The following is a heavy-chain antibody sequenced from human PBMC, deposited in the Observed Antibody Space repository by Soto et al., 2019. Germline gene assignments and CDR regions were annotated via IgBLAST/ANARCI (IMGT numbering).Heavy chain of an antibody. CDR3: AHKNRGTYFDY. CDR1: GFSLSTSGVG. J-gene: IGHJ4*02. CDR2: TYWDDDK. V-gene: IGHV2-5*02. Sequence: QITLKESGPTLVRPTQTLTLTCTLSGFSLSTSGVGVGWIRQPPGKALEWLALTYWDDDKRYSPSLKSRLTITKDTSKNQVVLTMTNMNPVDTATYYCAHKNRGTYFDYWGQGTLVTVSS. D-gene: IGHD3-16*01.